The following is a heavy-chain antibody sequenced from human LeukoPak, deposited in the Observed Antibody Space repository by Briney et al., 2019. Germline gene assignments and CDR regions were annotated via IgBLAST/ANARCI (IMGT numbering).Heavy chain of an antibody. Sequence: QPGGSLRLACAASGFTVSRNYMSWVRQAPGKGLEWVSVNSSGGNTYYTDSVKGRFTISRDNSKNTLYLQMSSLRVEDTAVYYCARNDRGAFDIWGQGTMVTVSS. CDR1: GFTVSRNY. V-gene: IGHV3-53*01. D-gene: IGHD3-22*01. J-gene: IGHJ3*02. CDR2: NSSGGNT. CDR3: ARNDRGAFDI.